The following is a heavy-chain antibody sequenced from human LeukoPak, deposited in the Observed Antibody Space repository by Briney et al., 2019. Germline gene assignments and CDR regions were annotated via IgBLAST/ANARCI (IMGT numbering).Heavy chain of an antibody. CDR2: IYHSGST. V-gene: IGHV4-38-2*01. CDR1: GYSISSGYY. J-gene: IGHJ5*01. CDR3: AILFGYCSSTSHYWFDS. Sequence: PSESLSLTCAVSGYSISSGYYWAWIRQPPGKGLEWIGSIYHSGSTYYNPSLKSRVTISVDTSKNQFSLKLSSVTAADTAVYYCAILFGYCSSTSHYWFDSWLQGTVVTVSS. D-gene: IGHD2-2*01.